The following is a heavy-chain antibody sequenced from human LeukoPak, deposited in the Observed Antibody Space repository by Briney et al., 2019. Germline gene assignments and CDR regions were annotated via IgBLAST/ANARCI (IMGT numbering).Heavy chain of an antibody. CDR3: ARGATIEVASPDYFDY. Sequence: PSETLSLTCTVSGGSISSYYWSGMRQPPGKGREGSGYIHYSGSTNYNPSLRSRVTISVDTSKNQFSLKLSSVTAADTAVYYCARGATIEVASPDYFDYWGQGSLVTVSS. CDR2: IHYSGST. D-gene: IGHD3-22*01. J-gene: IGHJ4*02. CDR1: GGSISSYY. V-gene: IGHV4-59*01.